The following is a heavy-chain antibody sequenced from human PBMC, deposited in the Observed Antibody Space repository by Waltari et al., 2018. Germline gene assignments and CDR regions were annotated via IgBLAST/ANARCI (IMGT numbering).Heavy chain of an antibody. J-gene: IGHJ3*02. D-gene: IGHD6-6*01. V-gene: IGHV4-4*09. CDR2: IYTSGST. CDR3: AGLEYSSPLGAFDI. CDR1: GGPISSYY. Sequence: QVQLQESGPGLVKPSETLSLTCTVPGGPISSYYWSWIRQPPGKGLEWIGYIYTSGSTNYNPSLKSRVTISVDTSKNQFSLKLSSVTAADTAVYYCAGLEYSSPLGAFDIWGQGTMVTVSS.